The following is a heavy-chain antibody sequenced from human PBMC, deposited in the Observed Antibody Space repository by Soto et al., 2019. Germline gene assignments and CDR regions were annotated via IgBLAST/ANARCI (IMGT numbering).Heavy chain of an antibody. J-gene: IGHJ4*02. CDR2: IYYSGST. CDR3: ARNPISSWLIDY. V-gene: IGHV4-31*03. Sequence: KLSETLSLTCTVSGGSISSGGYYWSWIRQHPGKGLEWIGYIYYSGSTYYNPSLKSRVTISVDTSKNQFSLKLSSVTAADTAVYYCARNPISSWLIDYWGQGTLVTVSS. D-gene: IGHD6-13*01. CDR1: GGSISSGGYY.